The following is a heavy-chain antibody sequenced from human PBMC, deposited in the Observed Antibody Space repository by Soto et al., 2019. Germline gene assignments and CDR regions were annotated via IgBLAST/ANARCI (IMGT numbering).Heavy chain of an antibody. D-gene: IGHD2-2*01. CDR3: ARQVVPAAIYYGMDV. CDR1: GYSFTSYW. J-gene: IGHJ6*02. CDR2: IYPGDSDT. V-gene: IGHV5-51*01. Sequence: GESLKISCKGSGYSFTSYWIGWVRQMPGKGLEWMGIIYPGDSDTRYSPSFQGQVTISADKSISTAYLQWSSLKASDTAMYYCARQVVPAAIYYGMDVWGQGTTFTVSS.